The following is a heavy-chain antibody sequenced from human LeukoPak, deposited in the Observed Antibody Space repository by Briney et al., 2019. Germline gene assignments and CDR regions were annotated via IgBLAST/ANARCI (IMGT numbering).Heavy chain of an antibody. Sequence: GASVKVSCKASGYTFTSYGISWVRQAPGQGLEWMGWINPNSGGISYAQKFQARVTMTRDTSISTANMELSRLRSDDTAVYYCARAYSNSGKYYFDYWGQGTRVTVSS. V-gene: IGHV1-2*02. CDR3: ARAYSNSGKYYFDY. J-gene: IGHJ4*02. D-gene: IGHD6-6*01. CDR1: GYTFTSYG. CDR2: INPNSGGI.